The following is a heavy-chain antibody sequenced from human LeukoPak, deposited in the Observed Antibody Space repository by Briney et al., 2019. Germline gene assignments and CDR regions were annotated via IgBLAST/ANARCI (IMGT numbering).Heavy chain of an antibody. Sequence: GGSLRLSCATSGFIFYSYAMHWVRQAPGKGLEWVAVISHDETNKYYADSVKGRFTISRDNSKNTLYLQLNSLRAEDTAVYYCARDRVCSGGSCYFSAFDIWGQGTMVTFSS. J-gene: IGHJ3*02. V-gene: IGHV3-30*04. D-gene: IGHD2-15*01. CDR1: GFIFYSYA. CDR3: ARDRVCSGGSCYFSAFDI. CDR2: ISHDETNK.